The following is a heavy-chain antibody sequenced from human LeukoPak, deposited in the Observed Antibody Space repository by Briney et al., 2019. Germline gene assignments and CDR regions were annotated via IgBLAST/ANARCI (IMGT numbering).Heavy chain of an antibody. V-gene: IGHV4-59*13. Sequence: SETLSLTCTVSGGSISSYYWSWIRQPPGKGLEWIGYVYYSGSTNYNPSLKSRVTISVDTSKNQFSLKLGSVTAADTAVYYCARFSTTVTSAGGAFDIWGQGTMVTVSS. J-gene: IGHJ3*02. D-gene: IGHD4-17*01. CDR2: VYYSGST. CDR1: GGSISSYY. CDR3: ARFSTTVTSAGGAFDI.